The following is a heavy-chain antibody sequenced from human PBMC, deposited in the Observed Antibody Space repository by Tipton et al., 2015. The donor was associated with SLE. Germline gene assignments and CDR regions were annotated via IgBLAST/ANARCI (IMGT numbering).Heavy chain of an antibody. J-gene: IGHJ4*02. CDR2: VYSSGST. CDR3: ARGGGSYYDY. D-gene: IGHD1-26*01. V-gene: IGHV4-4*07. Sequence: TLSLTCTVSGGSISTYYWNWIRQPAGKGLEWIGRVYSSGSTIYNPSIKSRITLSLDTSKNQFSLRVNSATAADTAVYYCARGGGSYYDYWGQGTLVTVSS. CDR1: GGSISTYY.